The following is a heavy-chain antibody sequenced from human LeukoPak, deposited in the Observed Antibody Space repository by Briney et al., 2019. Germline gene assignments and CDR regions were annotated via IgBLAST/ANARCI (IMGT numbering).Heavy chain of an antibody. CDR2: INRDGSST. D-gene: IGHD2-15*01. V-gene: IGHV3-74*01. Sequence: PMGSLRLSCEASGFTFSGYWMHWVRQAPGQGLVWVSRINRDGSSTTYAESVQGRFTISRDKAMNTVYLEMNRLRAEDTAVYYCARSFAAAQIDYGGQETLVTVSS. J-gene: IGHJ4*02. CDR3: ARSFAAAQIDY. CDR1: GFTFSGYW.